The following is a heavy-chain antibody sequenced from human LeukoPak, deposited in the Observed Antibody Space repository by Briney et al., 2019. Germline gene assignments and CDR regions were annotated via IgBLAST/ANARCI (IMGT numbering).Heavy chain of an antibody. D-gene: IGHD6-19*01. Sequence: AGGSLRLSCAASGFTFSSYWMSWVRQAPGKGLEWVANIKQDGSEEYYVDSVKGRFTISRDNAKNSLYLQMNSLRAEDTAVYYCARGLDSSGWYYFDYWGQGTLVTVSS. CDR3: ARGLDSSGWYYFDY. CDR1: GFTFSSYW. CDR2: IKQDGSEE. V-gene: IGHV3-7*01. J-gene: IGHJ4*02.